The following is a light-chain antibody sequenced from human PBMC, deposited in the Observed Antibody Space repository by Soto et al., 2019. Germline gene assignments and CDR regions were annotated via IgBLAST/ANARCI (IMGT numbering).Light chain of an antibody. CDR2: KAS. J-gene: IGKJ1*01. CDR1: QRIDSW. Sequence: DIQMTQSPSTLSASVGDRVTISCRASQRIDSWLAGYQQKPGKSPKVLISKASILESGVPSRLRGSASGIEFTLSISNRQTEEFATYYCQQYGANSPWTFGQGTKVEIK. CDR3: QQYGANSPWT. V-gene: IGKV1-5*03.